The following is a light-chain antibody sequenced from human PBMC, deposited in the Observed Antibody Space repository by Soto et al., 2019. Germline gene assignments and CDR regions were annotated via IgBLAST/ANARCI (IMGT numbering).Light chain of an antibody. CDR1: RSFRSSY. J-gene: IGKJ3*01. Sequence: EIVLTQSPGTLSLSPGERATLSGRASRSFRSSYLAWYQQKPGQAPRLLIYGASSRATGIPDRFSGSGSGTDFTLTISRLEPEDFAVYYCQQYGSSPGITFGPGTKVDIK. CDR2: GAS. V-gene: IGKV3-20*01. CDR3: QQYGSSPGIT.